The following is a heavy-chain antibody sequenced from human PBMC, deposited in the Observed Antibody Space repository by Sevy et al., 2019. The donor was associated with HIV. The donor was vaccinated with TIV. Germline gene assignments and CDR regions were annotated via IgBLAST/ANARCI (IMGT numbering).Heavy chain of an antibody. CDR2: LKSKAYGGTV. CDR1: GFTLGDYC. Sequence: GGSLRLSCTASGFTLGDYCMSWVRQAPGKGLEWVAFLKSKAYGGTVDHAASVKGRFTISRDDSKSIAYLQMNDLNTGDTGVYYCTRWKGAQCIFDYWGQGALVTVSS. D-gene: IGHD1-1*01. V-gene: IGHV3-49*04. J-gene: IGHJ4*02. CDR3: TRWKGAQCIFDY.